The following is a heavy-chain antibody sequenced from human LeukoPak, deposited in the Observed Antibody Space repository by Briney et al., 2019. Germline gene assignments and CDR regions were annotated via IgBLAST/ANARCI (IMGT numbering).Heavy chain of an antibody. D-gene: IGHD5-12*01. J-gene: IGHJ2*01. CDR2: IWYDGSNK. V-gene: IGHV3-33*01. CDR1: GFTFSSYG. CDR3: ATRGYDYWYFDL. Sequence: GGSLRLSCAASGFTFSSYGMHWVRQAPGKGLEWVAVIWYDGSNKYYADSVKGRFTISRDNSRNTLYLQMNSLRAEDTAVYYCATRGYDYWYFDLWGRGTLVTVSS.